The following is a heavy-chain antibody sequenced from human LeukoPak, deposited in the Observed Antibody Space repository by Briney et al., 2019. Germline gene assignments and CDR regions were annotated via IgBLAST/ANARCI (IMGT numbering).Heavy chain of an antibody. V-gene: IGHV3-30*02. CDR2: IWYDGSNK. J-gene: IGHJ4*02. CDR1: GFTFSSYA. Sequence: GGSLRLSCAASGFTFSSYAMSWVRQAPGKGLEWVAYIWYDGSNKDYANSVKGRFTISRDTSKSTVYLQMNSLRAEDTAVYYCAKVGGLDIVVVPAAVHFDYWGQGTLVTVSS. CDR3: AKVGGLDIVVVPAAVHFDY. D-gene: IGHD2-2*03.